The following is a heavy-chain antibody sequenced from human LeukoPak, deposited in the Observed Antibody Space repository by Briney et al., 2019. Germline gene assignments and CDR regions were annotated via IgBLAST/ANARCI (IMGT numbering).Heavy chain of an antibody. D-gene: IGHD2-15*01. J-gene: IGHJ4*02. CDR2: ISSSSSTI. CDR1: GFTFSSYS. V-gene: IGHV3-48*04. Sequence: PGGSLRLSCAASGFTFSSYSMNWVRQAPGKGLEWVSYISSSSSTIYYADSVKGRFTISRDNAKNSLYLQMNSLRAEDTALYHCARGLFVAYCSGGSCYIDYWGQGTLVTVSS. CDR3: ARGLFVAYCSGGSCYIDY.